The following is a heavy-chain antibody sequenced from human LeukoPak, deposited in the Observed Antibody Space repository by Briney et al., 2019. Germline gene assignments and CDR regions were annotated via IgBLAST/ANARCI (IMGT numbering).Heavy chain of an antibody. V-gene: IGHV3-23*01. Sequence: GGSLRLSCVASGFTFSFYAMSWVRQAPGKGLEWASSISGSGANTYYTDSVKGRFTISRDNSMNTLYLQMSSLRAEDTAVYYCAKAQGYLDYWGQGTLATVSS. CDR3: AKAQGYLDY. CDR1: GFTFSFYA. CDR2: ISGSGANT. J-gene: IGHJ4*02.